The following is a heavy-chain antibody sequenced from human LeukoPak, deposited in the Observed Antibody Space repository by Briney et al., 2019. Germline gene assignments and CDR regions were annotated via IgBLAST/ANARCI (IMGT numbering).Heavy chain of an antibody. CDR3: AREDYDSSGYYSGFDY. CDR2: IYYSGST. Sequence: SSETLSLTSTVSGGSISSGDYYWSWIRQPPGKGLEWIGYIYYSGSTYYNPSLKSRVTISVDTSKNQFSLKLSSVTAADTAVYYCAREDYDSSGYYSGFDYWGQGTLVTVSS. D-gene: IGHD3-22*01. J-gene: IGHJ4*02. CDR1: GGSISSGDYY. V-gene: IGHV4-30-4*01.